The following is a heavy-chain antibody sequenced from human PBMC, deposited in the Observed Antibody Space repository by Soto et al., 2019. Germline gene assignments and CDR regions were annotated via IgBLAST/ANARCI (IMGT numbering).Heavy chain of an antibody. V-gene: IGHV3-11*01. Sequence: PGGSLRLSCAASGFTFSDYYMSWIRQAPGKGLEWVSYISSSGSTIYYADSVKGRFTISRDNAKNSLYLQMNSLRAEDTAVYYCASPVPDDYGDPGTTRNWFAPWGQGTLVTVSS. J-gene: IGHJ5*02. CDR1: GFTFSDYY. D-gene: IGHD4-17*01. CDR3: ASPVPDDYGDPGTTRNWFAP. CDR2: ISSSGSTI.